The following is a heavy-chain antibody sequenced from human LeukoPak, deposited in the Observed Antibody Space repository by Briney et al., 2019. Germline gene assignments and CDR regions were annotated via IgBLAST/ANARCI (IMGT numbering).Heavy chain of an antibody. V-gene: IGHV1-2*06. D-gene: IGHD3-16*01. J-gene: IGHJ4*02. Sequence: ASVKVSCKASGYTFPGYYMHWVRQAPGQGLEWMGRINPNSGGTNYAQKFQGRVTMTRDTSISTAYMELSRLRSDDTAVYYCARDLGEWSYYFDYWGQGTLVTVSS. CDR2: INPNSGGT. CDR3: ARDLGEWSYYFDY. CDR1: GYTFPGYY.